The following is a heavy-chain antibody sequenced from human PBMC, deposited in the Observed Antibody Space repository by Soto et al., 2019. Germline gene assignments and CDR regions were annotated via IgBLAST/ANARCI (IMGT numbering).Heavy chain of an antibody. CDR2: INAGTGNT. V-gene: IGHV1-3*01. CDR3: ARFDSYGSGSYLFDP. Sequence: QVQLVQSGAEVRKPGASVKLSCKASGYTSITYAIHWVRQAPGQRLEWMGWINAGTGNTRYSQKFQGRVTITRDTSASIAYMELSSLRSEDTAVYYCARFDSYGSGSYLFDPWGQGTLVTVSS. J-gene: IGHJ5*02. D-gene: IGHD3-10*01. CDR1: GYTSITYA.